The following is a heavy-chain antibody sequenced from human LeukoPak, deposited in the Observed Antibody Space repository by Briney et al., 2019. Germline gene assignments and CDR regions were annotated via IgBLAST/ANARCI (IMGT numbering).Heavy chain of an antibody. CDR1: GGSFSGYY. CDR3: ARARRAAAALDWFDP. D-gene: IGHD6-13*01. J-gene: IGHJ5*02. Sequence: SETLSLTCAVYGGSFSGYYWSWIRQPPGKGLEWIGEINHSGSTNYNPSLKSRVTISVDTSKNQFSLKLSSVTAADTAVYYCARARRAAAALDWFDPWGQGTLVTVSS. CDR2: INHSGST. V-gene: IGHV4-34*01.